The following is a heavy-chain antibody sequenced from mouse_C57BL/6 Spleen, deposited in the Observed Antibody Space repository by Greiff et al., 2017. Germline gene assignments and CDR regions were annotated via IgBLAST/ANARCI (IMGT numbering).Heavy chain of an antibody. V-gene: IGHV1-52*01. CDR3: ARAPSYYYDRAFAY. CDR1: GYTFTSYW. D-gene: IGHD2-4*01. J-gene: IGHJ3*01. CDR2: IDPSDSGT. Sequence: VQLQQPGAELVRPGSSVKLSCKASGYTFTSYWMHWVKQRPIQGLEWIGNIDPSDSGTHYNQKFKDKATLTVDKSSSPAYMQLSSLTSEDSAVFYFARAPSYYYDRAFAYWGQGTLVTVSA.